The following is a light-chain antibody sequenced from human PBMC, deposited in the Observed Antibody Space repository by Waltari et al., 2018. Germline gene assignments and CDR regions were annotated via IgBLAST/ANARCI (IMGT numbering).Light chain of an antibody. Sequence: QSALTQLASVSGSPGQSITTSCTGTSSVVGGYNYVSWDQQHPGKVPKLLIFDVSNRPSGVSNRFSGSKSGNTASLTISGLQAEDESDYYCCSFTSRSTWVFGGGTKLTVL. CDR2: DVS. V-gene: IGLV2-14*01. CDR1: SSVVGGYNY. J-gene: IGLJ3*02. CDR3: CSFTSRSTWV.